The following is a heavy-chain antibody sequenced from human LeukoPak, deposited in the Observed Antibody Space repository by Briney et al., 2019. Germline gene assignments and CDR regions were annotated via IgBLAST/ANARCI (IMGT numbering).Heavy chain of an antibody. CDR2: IKSKTDGGTT. CDR1: GFTFSTYD. D-gene: IGHD2-2*01. J-gene: IGHJ4*02. V-gene: IGHV3-15*01. Sequence: PGGSLRLSCAASGFTFSTYDMSWVRQAPGKGLEWVGRIKSKTDGGTTDYAAPVKGRFTISRDDSKNTLYLQMNSLKTEDTAVYYCTTDLVVPAATTLTDYWGQGTLVTVSS. CDR3: TTDLVVPAATTLTDY.